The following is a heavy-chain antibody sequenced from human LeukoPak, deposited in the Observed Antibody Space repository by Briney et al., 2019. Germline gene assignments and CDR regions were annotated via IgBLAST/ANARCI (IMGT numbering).Heavy chain of an antibody. CDR1: GGSFSGYY. CDR2: INHSGST. Sequence: SETLSLTCAVYGGSFSGYYWSWIRQPPGKGLEWIGEINHSGSTNYNPSLKSRVTISVDTSKNQFSLKLSSVTAADTAVYYCARKPSYGPSSWGQGTLVTVSS. V-gene: IGHV4-34*01. D-gene: IGHD5-18*01. J-gene: IGHJ4*02. CDR3: ARKPSYGPSS.